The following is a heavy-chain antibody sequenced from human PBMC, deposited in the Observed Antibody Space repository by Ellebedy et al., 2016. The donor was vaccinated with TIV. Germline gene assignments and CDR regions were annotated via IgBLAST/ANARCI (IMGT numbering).Heavy chain of an antibody. V-gene: IGHV4-39*01. CDR3: ARHPLEWLVGPTYFDY. CDR2: ISYGGSA. Sequence: MPSETLSLTCTVSGGSISSGGYYWGWIRQPPGKGLEWIGSISYGGSAYYNPPLKSRVTISVDTSKNQFSLKMTSVTAADTAVYYCARHPLEWLVGPTYFDYWGPGTLITVSS. D-gene: IGHD6-19*01. CDR1: GGSISSGGYY. J-gene: IGHJ4*02.